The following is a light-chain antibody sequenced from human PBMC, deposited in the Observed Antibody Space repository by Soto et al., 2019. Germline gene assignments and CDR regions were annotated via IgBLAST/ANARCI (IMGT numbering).Light chain of an antibody. V-gene: IGKV3D-15*01. J-gene: IGKJ4*01. Sequence: EMVVPQSPATLYVSPGESVTLSCRTSQDVSSKLAWYQQKPGQPPNLLIYDASTRATGTPARFSGSGSGTEFTLAVSSLQSEDYALYLCQQYSRWPLTFGGGTKVEIK. CDR2: DAS. CDR1: QDVSSK. CDR3: QQYSRWPLT.